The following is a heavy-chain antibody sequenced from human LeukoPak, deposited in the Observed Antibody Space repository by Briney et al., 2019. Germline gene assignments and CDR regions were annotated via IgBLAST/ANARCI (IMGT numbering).Heavy chain of an antibody. CDR1: GYSFISYW. Sequence: AGGSLKISCKGSGYSFISYWLGWVGQMPGKGLEWMGLTYPGDSDTRYNASFQGHLTISADKSISTAYLQRTSLKAPDTAMYYCARLPSIQKEFDYWGQGTLVTVSS. CDR3: ARLPSIQKEFDY. D-gene: IGHD6-6*01. V-gene: IGHV5-51*01. CDR2: TYPGDSDT. J-gene: IGHJ4*02.